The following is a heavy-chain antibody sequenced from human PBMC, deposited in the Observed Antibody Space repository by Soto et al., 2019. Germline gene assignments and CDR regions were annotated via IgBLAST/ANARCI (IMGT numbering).Heavy chain of an antibody. J-gene: IGHJ6*02. Sequence: GASVKVSCKASGYTFSNFAMHWVRQAPGQRLEWMGWINPGNGNTKYSQTFQGRVTITRDTSASTAYMELSSLRSEDTAVYYCARAVARGVKTIYYYYGMDVWGQGTTVTVS. V-gene: IGHV1-3*01. CDR2: INPGNGNT. CDR3: ARAVARGVKTIYYYYGMDV. CDR1: GYTFSNFA. D-gene: IGHD3-10*01.